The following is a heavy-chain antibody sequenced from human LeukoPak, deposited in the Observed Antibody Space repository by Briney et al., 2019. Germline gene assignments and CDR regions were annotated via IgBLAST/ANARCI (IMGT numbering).Heavy chain of an antibody. V-gene: IGHV1-2*02. Sequence: ASVRVSCKASGYTFTGYYMHWVRQAPGQGLEWMGWINPNSGGTNYAQKFQGRVTMTRDTSISTAYMELSRLRSDDTAVYYCARGNLMVRGVIYYWGQGTLVTVSS. D-gene: IGHD3-10*01. CDR3: ARGNLMVRGVIYY. CDR2: INPNSGGT. J-gene: IGHJ4*02. CDR1: GYTFTGYY.